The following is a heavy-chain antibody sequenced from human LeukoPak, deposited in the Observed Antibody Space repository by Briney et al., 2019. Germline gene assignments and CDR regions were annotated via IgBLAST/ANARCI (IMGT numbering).Heavy chain of an antibody. Sequence: PGGSLRLSCAASGFISTNYFMSWVRQAPGKGLEWVAHIKRGGSQKYYLDSVKGRFTISRDNAKNSLYLQMNSLRVEDTAVYYCARLGLEVGGPNWFDPWGQGTLVTVSS. D-gene: IGHD1-1*01. CDR1: GFISTNYF. CDR3: ARLGLEVGGPNWFDP. CDR2: IKRGGSQK. J-gene: IGHJ5*02. V-gene: IGHV3-7*01.